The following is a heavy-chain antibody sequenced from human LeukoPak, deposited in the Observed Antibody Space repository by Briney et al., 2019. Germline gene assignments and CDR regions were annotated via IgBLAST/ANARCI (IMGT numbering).Heavy chain of an antibody. Sequence: PGGSLRLSCAASGFTFSPCAMSWVRQAPGKGLEWVSTISGSGGATYYADSVKGRFTVSRDNSKNTLYLQMDSLRAEDTAVYYCAKETWFGRTYHGVDVWGQGTTVTPSS. CDR1: GFTFSPCA. J-gene: IGHJ6*02. V-gene: IGHV3-23*01. CDR3: AKETWFGRTYHGVDV. D-gene: IGHD3-10*01. CDR2: ISGSGGAT.